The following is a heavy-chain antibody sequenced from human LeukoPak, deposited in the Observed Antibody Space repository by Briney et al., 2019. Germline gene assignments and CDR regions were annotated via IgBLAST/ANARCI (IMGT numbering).Heavy chain of an antibody. V-gene: IGHV3-7*03. CDR3: ASLARYSGSYYLDY. J-gene: IGHJ4*02. Sequence: GGSLRLSCAASGFTFSSYWMHWVRQAPGKGLEWVANIKQDGSEKYYVDSVKGRFSISRDNARNSLHLQMNSLRAEDTAVYYCASLARYSGSYYLDYWGQGTLVTVSS. CDR1: GFTFSSYW. CDR2: IKQDGSEK. D-gene: IGHD1-26*01.